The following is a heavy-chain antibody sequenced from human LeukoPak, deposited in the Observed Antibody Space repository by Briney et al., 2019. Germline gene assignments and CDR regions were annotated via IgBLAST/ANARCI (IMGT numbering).Heavy chain of an antibody. J-gene: IGHJ3*02. Sequence: SETLSLTCAVYGGSFSGYYWSWIRQPPGKGLEWIGEINHSGSTNYNPSLKSRVTISVDTSKNQFSLKLSSVTAADTAVYYCARVRTVEYSSSTAMLDAFDIWGRGTMVTASS. CDR3: ARVRTVEYSSSTAMLDAFDI. V-gene: IGHV4-34*01. CDR1: GGSFSGYY. D-gene: IGHD6-6*01. CDR2: INHSGST.